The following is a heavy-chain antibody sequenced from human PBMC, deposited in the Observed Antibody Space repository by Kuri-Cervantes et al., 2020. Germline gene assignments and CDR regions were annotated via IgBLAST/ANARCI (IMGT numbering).Heavy chain of an antibody. J-gene: IGHJ6*03. V-gene: IGHV4-34*01. D-gene: IGHD3-22*01. CDR3: ASRSPKSRSTYYSMISHYMDV. CDR1: GGSFSGYY. CDR2: INHSGST. Sequence: GSLRLSFAVYGGSFSGYYWSWIRQSPGKGLEWIGEINHSGSTNYNPSLKSRVTISVDTSKNQFSLKLSSVTAADTAVYYCASRSPKSRSTYYSMISHYMDVWGKGTTVTVSS.